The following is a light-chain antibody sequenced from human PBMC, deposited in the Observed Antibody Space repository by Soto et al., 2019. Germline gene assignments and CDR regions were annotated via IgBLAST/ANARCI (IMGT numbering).Light chain of an antibody. V-gene: IGLV1-44*01. CDR2: KND. Sequence: QSVLTQPPSASGTPGQRVSISCSGGSSNIGSNTVNWYQQLPGTAPKLLIYKNDQRPSGVPDRFSGSKSGTSASLAISGLQSEEEAHYYCAAWDGSLNGWVFGGGTKLTVL. CDR3: AAWDGSLNGWV. CDR1: SSNIGSNT. J-gene: IGLJ3*02.